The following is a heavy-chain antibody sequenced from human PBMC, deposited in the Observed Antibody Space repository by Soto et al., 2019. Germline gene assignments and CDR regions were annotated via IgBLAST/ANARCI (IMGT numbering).Heavy chain of an antibody. Sequence: EVRLVESGGGLVQPGGSLRLSCAASGFTLSDHYMDWVRQAPGKGLEWVGRTRDKTYSYTTEYAASVKGRFTISRDDSKSSVYRQMSSLKTEDTAVYYCARRRHNSGWCIDFWGQGTLITVSS. J-gene: IGHJ4*02. V-gene: IGHV3-72*01. D-gene: IGHD6-19*01. CDR2: TRDKTYSYTT. CDR3: ARRRHNSGWCIDF. CDR1: GFTLSDHY.